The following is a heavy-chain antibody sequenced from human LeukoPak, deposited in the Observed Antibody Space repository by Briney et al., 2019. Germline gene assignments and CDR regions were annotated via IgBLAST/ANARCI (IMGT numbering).Heavy chain of an antibody. J-gene: IGHJ4*02. D-gene: IGHD3-16*01. V-gene: IGHV3-7*01. CDR2: IKEDGTRK. Sequence: GGSLRLSCVASGFTFDTYWMSWVRQAPGKGLDWVAHIKEDGTRKYYVDSVRGRFTISRDNAKNSLFLQMNSLRVEDTAVFYCVAWGSLVVWGQGTLVTVSS. CDR1: GFTFDTYW. CDR3: VAWGSLVV.